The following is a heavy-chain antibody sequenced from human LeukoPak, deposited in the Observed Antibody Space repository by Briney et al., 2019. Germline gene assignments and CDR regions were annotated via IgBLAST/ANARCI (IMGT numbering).Heavy chain of an antibody. CDR3: AKDIENAGSYFFDY. CDR1: GFTFSSYA. V-gene: IGHV3-23*01. CDR2: ISGSGGST. D-gene: IGHD1-1*01. Sequence: GGSLRLSCAASGFTFSSYAVSWVRQAPGKGLEWVSAISGSGGSTYYADSVKGRFTISRDNSKNTLYLQMNSLRAEDTAVYYCAKDIENAGSYFFDYWGQGTLVTVSS. J-gene: IGHJ4*02.